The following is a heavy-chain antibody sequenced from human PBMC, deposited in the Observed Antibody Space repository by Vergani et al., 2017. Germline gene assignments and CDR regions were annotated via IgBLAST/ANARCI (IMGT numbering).Heavy chain of an antibody. V-gene: IGHV3-7*01. J-gene: IGHJ4*02. CDR1: GFTFSNLW. CDR2: IKYDGSNK. D-gene: IGHD3-3*02. Sequence: EVQLVASGGGLVQRGGSLRLSCEASGFTFSNLWMTWVRQAPGKGLEWVANIKYDGSNKYYADSVKGRFTISRDNSKNTLYLQMNSLRAEDTAVYYCARKPYWSGYSNYFDYWGQGTLVTVSS. CDR3: ARKPYWSGYSNYFDY.